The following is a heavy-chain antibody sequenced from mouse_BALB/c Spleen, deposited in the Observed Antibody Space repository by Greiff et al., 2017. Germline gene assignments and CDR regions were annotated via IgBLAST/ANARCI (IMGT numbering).Heavy chain of an antibody. CDR2: ISSGSSTI. Sequence: EVKVVESGGGLVQPGGSRKLSCAASGFTFSSFGMHWVRQAPEKGLEWVAYISSGSSTIYYADTVKGRFTISRDNPKNTLFLQMTSLRSEDTAMYYCAREDYRYDLYFDYWGQGTTLTVSS. D-gene: IGHD2-14*01. CDR3: AREDYRYDLYFDY. J-gene: IGHJ2*01. V-gene: IGHV5-17*02. CDR1: GFTFSSFG.